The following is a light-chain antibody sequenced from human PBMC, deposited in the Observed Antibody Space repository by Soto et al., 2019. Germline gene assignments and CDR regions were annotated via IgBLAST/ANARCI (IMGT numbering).Light chain of an antibody. Sequence: DIQMTQSPSSLSASVGDRVTITCRASQSISSYLNWYQQKPGKAPKLLIYAASSLQSGGPSRFSGSASGTDFTLTISSLQPEDFATYYCQQSYSTPPTFGQGTKVEIK. CDR2: AAS. CDR3: QQSYSTPPT. V-gene: IGKV1-39*01. CDR1: QSISSY. J-gene: IGKJ1*01.